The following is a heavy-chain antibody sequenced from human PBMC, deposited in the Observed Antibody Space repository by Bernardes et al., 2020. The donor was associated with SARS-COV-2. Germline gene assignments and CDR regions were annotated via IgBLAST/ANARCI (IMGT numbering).Heavy chain of an antibody. CDR1: GFSFPDYA. V-gene: IGHV3-9*01. Sequence: GGSLRLSCAASGFSFPDYAMHWVRQAPGKGLEWVSGISWNSVYIDYADSVKGRFTISRDNAKNTLYLEMNRLRAEDSALYYCAKDARVQLFANWFFGLWGRGSLVTVSP. CDR2: ISWNSVYI. D-gene: IGHD6-6*01. J-gene: IGHJ2*01. CDR3: AKDARVQLFANWFFGL.